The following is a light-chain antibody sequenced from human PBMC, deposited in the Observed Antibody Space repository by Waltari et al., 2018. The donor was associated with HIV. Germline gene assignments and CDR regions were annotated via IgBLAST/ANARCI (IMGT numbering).Light chain of an antibody. CDR3: NSRDSSGNPV. CDR2: GKN. CDR1: SLRSYY. V-gene: IGLV3-19*01. Sequence: SSELTQAPTVSVALGQTVRITCQGDSLRSYYASWYQQKPGQAPVLVIYGKNNRPSGIPDRFSGSSSGNTASLTITGAQAEDEADYYCNSRDSSGNPVFGTGTKVTVL. J-gene: IGLJ1*01.